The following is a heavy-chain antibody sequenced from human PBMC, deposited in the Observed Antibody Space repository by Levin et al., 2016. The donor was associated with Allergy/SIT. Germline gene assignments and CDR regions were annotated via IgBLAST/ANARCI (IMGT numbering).Heavy chain of an antibody. CDR2: INAGTGAT. CDR3: ARDNWDYGDYGLDY. D-gene: IGHD4-17*01. V-gene: IGHV1-3*01. Sequence: ASVKVSCKASGYTFSSYAVHWVRQAPGQRLEWMGWINAGTGATKYSQKFQGRVTFTTDTSASIVYMDLSSLTSEDTSVYYCARDNWDYGDYGLDYWGQGTLVTVPS. J-gene: IGHJ4*02. CDR1: GYTFSSYA.